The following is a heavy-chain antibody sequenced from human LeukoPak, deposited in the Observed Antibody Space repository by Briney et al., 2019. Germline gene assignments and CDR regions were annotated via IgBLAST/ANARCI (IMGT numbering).Heavy chain of an antibody. Sequence: GESLKISCKGSGYRFTSYWIGWVRQMPGKGLEWMGIIYPGDSDTRYSPSFQDQVSISADKSITTAYLQWSSLKASDTAMYYCARRLSAAAGWAGFDTWGQGTLVTVSS. CDR2: IYPGDSDT. CDR3: ARRLSAAAGWAGFDT. J-gene: IGHJ5*02. D-gene: IGHD6-13*01. V-gene: IGHV5-51*01. CDR1: GYRFTSYW.